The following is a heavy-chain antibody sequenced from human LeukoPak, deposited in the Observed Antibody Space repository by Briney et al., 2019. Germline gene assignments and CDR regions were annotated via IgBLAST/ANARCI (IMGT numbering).Heavy chain of an antibody. CDR1: GYTFTSYD. D-gene: IGHD3-10*01. CDR3: ARDYGSGSFSAWFDP. Sequence: ASVKVSCKASGYTFTSYDFNWVRQATGQRPEWMGWMSPNSGDTGYAQKFQDRVTMTRNTSISTAYMELSSLRSDDAAVYYCARDYGSGSFSAWFDPWGQGTLVTVSS. J-gene: IGHJ5*02. CDR2: MSPNSGDT. V-gene: IGHV1-8*01.